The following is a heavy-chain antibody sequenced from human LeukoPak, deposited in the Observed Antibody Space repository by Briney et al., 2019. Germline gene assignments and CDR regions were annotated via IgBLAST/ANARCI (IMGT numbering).Heavy chain of an antibody. D-gene: IGHD3-3*01. Sequence: NAGGSLRLSCVASEFTFSSYNMNWVRQAPGKRLEWVSSISSSSSYIYYADAVKGRFTISRDNAKNSLYLQMNSLRAEDTAVYYCAREIFWSGYYSNLHFDYWGRGTLVTVSS. CDR2: ISSSSSYI. CDR3: AREIFWSGYYSNLHFDY. CDR1: EFTFSSYN. J-gene: IGHJ4*02. V-gene: IGHV3-21*01.